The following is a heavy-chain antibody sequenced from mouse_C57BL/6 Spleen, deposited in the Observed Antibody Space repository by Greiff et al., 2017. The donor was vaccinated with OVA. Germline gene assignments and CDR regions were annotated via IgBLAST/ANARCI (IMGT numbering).Heavy chain of an antibody. CDR2: IDPSDSYN. J-gene: IGHJ4*01. V-gene: IGHV1-50*01. CDR1: GYTFTSYW. CDR3: ARGEDDGYPLYYAMDY. D-gene: IGHD2-3*01. Sequence: QVQLQQPGAELVKPGASVQLSCKASGYTFTSYWMPWVKQRPGQGLEWIGEIDPSDSYNNYNQKFKGKATLTVDTSSSTAYMLLSSLTSEDSAVYYCARGEDDGYPLYYAMDYWGQGTSVTVSS.